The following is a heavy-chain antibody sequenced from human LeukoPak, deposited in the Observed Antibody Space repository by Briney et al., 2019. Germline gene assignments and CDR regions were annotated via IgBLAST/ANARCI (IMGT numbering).Heavy chain of an antibody. CDR1: GGSISSHY. CDR3: TSWGLGTLTGHGLDY. CDR2: IYYSGGT. V-gene: IGHV4-59*11. Sequence: SETLSLTCTVSGGSISSHYWSWIRQPPGKGLEWIGYIYYSGGTNYNPSLKSRVTISVDTSKNQFSLRLSSVTAADTAVYYCTSWGLGTLTGHGLDYWGQGTLVTVSS. D-gene: IGHD3-16*01. J-gene: IGHJ4*02.